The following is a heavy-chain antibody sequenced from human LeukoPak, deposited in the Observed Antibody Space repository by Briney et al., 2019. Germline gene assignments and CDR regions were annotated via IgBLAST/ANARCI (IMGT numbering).Heavy chain of an antibody. J-gene: IGHJ6*02. CDR3: ARVPSGYSYGYYYYGMDV. D-gene: IGHD5-18*01. CDR1: GFTFSSYS. Sequence: GGSLRLSCAASGFTFSSYSMNWVRQAPGKGLEWVSYISSSSSTIYYADSVKGRFTISRDNAKNSLYLQMNSLRAEDTAVYYCARVPSGYSYGYYYYGMDVWGQGTTVTVSS. V-gene: IGHV3-48*04. CDR2: ISSSSSTI.